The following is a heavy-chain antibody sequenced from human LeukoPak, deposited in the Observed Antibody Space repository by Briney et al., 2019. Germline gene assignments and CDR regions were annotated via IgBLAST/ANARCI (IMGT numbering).Heavy chain of an antibody. Sequence: SETLSLTCTVSGGSVSSGSYYWSWIRQPPGKGLEWIGYIYYSGSTNYNPSLKSRVTISVDTSKNQFSLKLSSVTAADTAVYYCVMDDILTVYDYWGQGTLVTVSS. D-gene: IGHD3-9*01. J-gene: IGHJ4*02. CDR1: GGSVSSGSYY. CDR3: VMDDILTVYDY. V-gene: IGHV4-61*01. CDR2: IYYSGST.